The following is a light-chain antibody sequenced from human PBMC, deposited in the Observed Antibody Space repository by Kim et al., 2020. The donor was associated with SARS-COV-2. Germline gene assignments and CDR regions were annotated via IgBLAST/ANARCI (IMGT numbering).Light chain of an antibody. CDR2: KVS. V-gene: IGKV2-30*01. CDR3: RQGTHWPFT. CDR1: RSLLYSDGNIY. J-gene: IGKJ3*01. Sequence: PDSISCRSSRSLLYSDGNIYLNWFPQRPGQSPRRLIYKVSNRDSGVPDRFSGSGSGTDFTLQISRVEAEDVGVYYCRQGTHWPFTFGPGTKVDIK.